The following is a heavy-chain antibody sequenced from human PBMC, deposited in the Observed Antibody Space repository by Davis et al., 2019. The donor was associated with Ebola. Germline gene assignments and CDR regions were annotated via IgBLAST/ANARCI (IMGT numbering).Heavy chain of an antibody. J-gene: IGHJ4*02. CDR3: AREGQGDYGDPRTPGDY. D-gene: IGHD4-17*01. CDR1: VYTFTSYA. CDR2: INAGNGNT. V-gene: IGHV1-3*01. Sequence: ASVTVSCKASVYTFTSYAMHWVRQAPGQRLEWMGWINAGNGNTKYSQKFQGRVTMTRDTSTSTVYMELSSLRSEDTAVYYCAREGQGDYGDPRTPGDYWGQGTLVTVSS.